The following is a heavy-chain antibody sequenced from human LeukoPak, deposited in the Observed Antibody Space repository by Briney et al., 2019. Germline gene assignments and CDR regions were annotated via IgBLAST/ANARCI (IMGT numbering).Heavy chain of an antibody. CDR2: IKQDGSEK. D-gene: IGHD4-11*01. J-gene: IGHJ4*02. Sequence: GGSLRLSCAASGFTFSSYWMSWVRQAPGKGLEWVANIKQDGSEKYYVDSVKGRFTISRDNAKNSLYLQMNSLRAEDTAVYYCAKDLLYRDYAYGDYWGQGTLVTVSS. CDR1: GFTFSSYW. CDR3: AKDLLYRDYAYGDY. V-gene: IGHV3-7*01.